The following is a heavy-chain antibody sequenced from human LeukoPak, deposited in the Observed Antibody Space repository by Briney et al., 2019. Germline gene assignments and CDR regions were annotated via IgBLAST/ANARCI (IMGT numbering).Heavy chain of an antibody. V-gene: IGHV3-23*01. J-gene: IGHJ5*02. CDR2: ISGSGGRT. D-gene: IGHD5-12*01. CDR3: AKDRYSTGESGWFDP. Sequence: GGSLRLSCAASGFTLSSYAMHWVRQAPGKGLEWVSGISGSGGRTYYADSVKGRFTISRDNSKNTLYLQMNSLRVDDTAVYYCAKDRYSTGESGWFDPWGQGTLVTVSS. CDR1: GFTLSSYA.